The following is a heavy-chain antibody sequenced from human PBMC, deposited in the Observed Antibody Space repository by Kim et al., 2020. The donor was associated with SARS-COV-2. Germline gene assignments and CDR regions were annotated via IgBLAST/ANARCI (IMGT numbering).Heavy chain of an antibody. CDR3: ARADCSSTSCYTAAFDY. J-gene: IGHJ4*02. D-gene: IGHD2-2*02. V-gene: IGHV3-11*05. Sequence: VKGRFTISRDNAKNSLYLQLNGLRAEDTAVYYCARADCSSTSCYTAAFDYWGQGTLVTVSS.